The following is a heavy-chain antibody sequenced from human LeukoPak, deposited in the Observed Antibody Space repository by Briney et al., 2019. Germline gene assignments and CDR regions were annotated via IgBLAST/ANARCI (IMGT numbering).Heavy chain of an antibody. CDR3: ARERGIVVVPAATPNWFDP. CDR2: IIPIFGIA. Sequence: GSSVKVYCKASGGTFSSYAISWVRQAPGQGLEWMGRIIPIFGIANYAQKFQGRVTITADKSTGTAYMELSSLRSEDTAVYYCARERGIVVVPAATPNWFDPWGQGTLVTVSS. D-gene: IGHD2-2*01. V-gene: IGHV1-69*04. J-gene: IGHJ5*02. CDR1: GGTFSSYA.